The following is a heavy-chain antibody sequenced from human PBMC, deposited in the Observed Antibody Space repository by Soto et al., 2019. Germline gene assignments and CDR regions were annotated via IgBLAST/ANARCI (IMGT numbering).Heavy chain of an antibody. CDR1: GFTFSSYS. V-gene: IGHV3-21*01. Sequence: GESLKISCAASGFTFSSYSMNWVRQAPGKGLEWVSSISSSSSYIYYADSVKGRFTISRDNAKNSLYLQMNSLRAEDTAVYYCARDRDYYDSSGFDYWGQGTLVTVSS. J-gene: IGHJ4*02. CDR3: ARDRDYYDSSGFDY. CDR2: ISSSSSYI. D-gene: IGHD3-22*01.